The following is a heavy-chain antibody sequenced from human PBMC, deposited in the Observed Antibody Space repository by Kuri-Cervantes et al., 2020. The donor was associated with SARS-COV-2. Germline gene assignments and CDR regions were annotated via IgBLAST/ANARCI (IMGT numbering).Heavy chain of an antibody. V-gene: IGHV3-23*01. CDR1: GFTFSSYA. CDR2: ISGSGGSP. D-gene: IGHD2-2*01. Sequence: GGSLRLSCAASGFTFSSYAMSWVRQAPGKGLEWVSAISGSGGSPYYADSVKGRFTISRDNSKNTLYLQMNSLRAEDTAVYYCAKAGGYCSSTSCSQYGIPDYWGQGTLVTVSS. J-gene: IGHJ4*02. CDR3: AKAGGYCSSTSCSQYGIPDY.